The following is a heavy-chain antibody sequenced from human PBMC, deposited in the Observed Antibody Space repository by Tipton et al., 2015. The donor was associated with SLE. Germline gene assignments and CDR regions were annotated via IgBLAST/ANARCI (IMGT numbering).Heavy chain of an antibody. J-gene: IGHJ1*01. D-gene: IGHD6-13*01. Sequence: SLRLSCAASGFTFSSYAMSWVRQAPGKGLEWVSVIYSGGSTYYVDSVKGRFTISRDNSKNTLYLQMNSLRAADTAVYYCAKDGAGTYFQHWGQGTLVTVSS. V-gene: IGHV3-23*03. CDR3: AKDGAGTYFQH. CDR2: IYSGGST. CDR1: GFTFSSYA.